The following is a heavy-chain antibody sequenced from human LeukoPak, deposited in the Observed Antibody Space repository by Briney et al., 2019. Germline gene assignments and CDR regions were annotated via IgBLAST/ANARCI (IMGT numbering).Heavy chain of an antibody. D-gene: IGHD6-6*01. CDR3: ARDGVAARLSNWFDP. Sequence: GASVKVSCKASGYTFTGYYMHWVRQAPGQGLEWMGWINPNSGGTNYARKFQGRVTMTRDTSISTAYMELSRLRSDDTAVYYCARDGVAARLSNWFDPWGQGTLVTVSS. CDR1: GYTFTGYY. CDR2: INPNSGGT. J-gene: IGHJ5*02. V-gene: IGHV1-2*02.